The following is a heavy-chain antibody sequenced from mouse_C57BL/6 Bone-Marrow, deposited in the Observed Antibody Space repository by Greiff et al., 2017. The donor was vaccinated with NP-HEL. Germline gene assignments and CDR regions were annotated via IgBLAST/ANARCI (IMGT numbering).Heavy chain of an antibody. D-gene: IGHD1-1*01. CDR2: INPYNGGT. CDR3: ARGISVIYYYGTGAMDY. V-gene: IGHV1-19*01. CDR1: GYTFTDYY. Sequence: EVQLQQSGPVLVKPGASVKMSCKASGYTFTDYYMNWVKQSHGKSLEWIGVINPYNGGTSYNQKFKGKATLTVDKSSSTAYMELNSLTSEDSAVYYCARGISVIYYYGTGAMDYWGQGTSVTVSS. J-gene: IGHJ4*01.